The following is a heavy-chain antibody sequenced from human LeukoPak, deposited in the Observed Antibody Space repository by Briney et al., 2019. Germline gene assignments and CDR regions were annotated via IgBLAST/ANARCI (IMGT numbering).Heavy chain of an antibody. CDR3: AKGGSSSSWPY. Sequence: TGGSLRLSCAASGFTFDDYAMHWVRQAPGKGLEWVSAISGSGVSTYYADSVKGRFTISRDNSKNTLYLQMNSLRAEDTAVYYCAKGGSSSSWPYWGQGTLVTVSS. J-gene: IGHJ4*02. D-gene: IGHD6-13*01. CDR1: GFTFDDYA. CDR2: ISGSGVST. V-gene: IGHV3-23*01.